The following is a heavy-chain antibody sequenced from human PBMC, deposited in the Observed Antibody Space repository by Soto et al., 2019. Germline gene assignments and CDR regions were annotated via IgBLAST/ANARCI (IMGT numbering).Heavy chain of an antibody. Sequence: ASVKVSCKASGYTFTGYYMHWVRQAPGQGLEWMGWINPNSGGTNYAQKFQGWVTMTRETSISTAYMELSRLRSDDTAVYYCARDGCSSTSCNGMDVWGQGTTVTVS. J-gene: IGHJ6*02. CDR3: ARDGCSSTSCNGMDV. CDR2: INPNSGGT. CDR1: GYTFTGYY. D-gene: IGHD2-2*01. V-gene: IGHV1-2*04.